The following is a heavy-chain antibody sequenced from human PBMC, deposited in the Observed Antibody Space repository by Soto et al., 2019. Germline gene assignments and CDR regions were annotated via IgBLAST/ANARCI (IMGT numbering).Heavy chain of an antibody. Sequence: QVQLVESGGGLGKPGGSLRLSCAASGFTFSDSYMSWIRQAPGKGLEWVSHISSSGSTIYYADSVKGRFTISRDNAKNSLYLQMNSLRAADTAVYYCARQKAWTGEWLSLYAPGMDVWGQGTTVTVSS. CDR3: ARQKAWTGEWLSLYAPGMDV. CDR2: ISSSGSTI. J-gene: IGHJ6*02. CDR1: GFTFSDSY. D-gene: IGHD3-22*01. V-gene: IGHV3-11*01.